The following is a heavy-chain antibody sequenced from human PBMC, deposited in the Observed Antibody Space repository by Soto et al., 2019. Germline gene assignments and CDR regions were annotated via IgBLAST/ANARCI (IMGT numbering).Heavy chain of an antibody. CDR2: IKSKTDGGTA. J-gene: IGHJ4*02. Sequence: GGSLRLSCAASGFTFSNAWMNWVRQAPGKGLEWVGRIKSKTDGGTADYAAPVKGRFTISRDDSKNTLYLQMNSLKTEDTAVYYCTTDPQRYYDSSGFYWGQGTLVTVSS. CDR3: TTDPQRYYDSSGFY. V-gene: IGHV3-15*07. D-gene: IGHD3-22*01. CDR1: GFTFSNAW.